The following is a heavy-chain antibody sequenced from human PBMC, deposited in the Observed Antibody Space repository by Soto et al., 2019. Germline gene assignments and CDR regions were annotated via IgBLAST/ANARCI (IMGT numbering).Heavy chain of an antibody. J-gene: IGHJ3*02. Sequence: QVQLVESGGGVVQPGRSLRLSCAASGFTFSSYAMHWVRQAPGKGLEWVAVISYDGSNKYYADSVKGRFTISRDNSKNTLYLQMNSLRPEDTAVYYCARDSSGYYYVTGAFDIWGQGTMVTVSS. CDR2: ISYDGSNK. V-gene: IGHV3-30-3*01. D-gene: IGHD3-22*01. CDR1: GFTFSSYA. CDR3: ARDSSGYYYVTGAFDI.